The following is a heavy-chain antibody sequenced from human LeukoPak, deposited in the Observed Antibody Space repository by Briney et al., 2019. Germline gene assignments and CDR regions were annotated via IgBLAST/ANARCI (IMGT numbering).Heavy chain of an antibody. D-gene: IGHD3-10*01. CDR3: AKVTYGSGTYGAFDS. V-gene: IGHV3-23*01. J-gene: IGHJ4*02. CDR2: ISGSGGST. CDR1: GFTFSSYG. Sequence: RPGGTLRLSCAASGFTFSSYGMSWVRQAPGKGLEWVSAISGSGGSTYYADSVKGRFTISRDNSKNTLYLQMNSLRAEDTAVYYCAKVTYGSGTYGAFDSWGQGTLVTVSS.